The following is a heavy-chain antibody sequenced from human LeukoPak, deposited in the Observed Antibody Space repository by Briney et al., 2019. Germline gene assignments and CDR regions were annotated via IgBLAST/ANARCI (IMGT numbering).Heavy chain of an antibody. CDR3: AKVPAAMYWYFDL. CDR2: ISGSGGST. V-gene: IGHV3-23*01. CDR1: GFTFSSYA. D-gene: IGHD2-2*01. Sequence: GGSLRLSCVASGFTFSSYAMSWVRQAPGKGLEWVSTISGSGGSTYYADSVKGRFTISRDNSKNTLYLQMNSLRAEDTAVYYCAKVPAAMYWYFDLWGRGTLVTVSS. J-gene: IGHJ2*01.